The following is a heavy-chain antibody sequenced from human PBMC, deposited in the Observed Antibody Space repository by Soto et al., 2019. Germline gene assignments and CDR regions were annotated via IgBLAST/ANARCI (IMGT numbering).Heavy chain of an antibody. CDR1: GFTFSSYG. J-gene: IGHJ6*02. D-gene: IGHD2-2*02. V-gene: IGHV3-30*18. Sequence: PGGSLRLSCAASGFTFSSYGMHWVRQAPGKGLEWVAVISYDGSNKYYADSVKGRFTISRDNSKNTLYLQMNSLRAEDTAVYYCVKCPGGSSTSCYRGAMDVWGQGTTVTVSS. CDR3: VKCPGGSSTSCYRGAMDV. CDR2: ISYDGSNK.